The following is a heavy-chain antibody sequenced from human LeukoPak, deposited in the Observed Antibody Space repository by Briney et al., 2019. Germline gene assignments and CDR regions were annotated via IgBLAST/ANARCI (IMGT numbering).Heavy chain of an antibody. CDR1: GGSISYYY. J-gene: IGHJ4*02. V-gene: IGHV4-59*08. CDR2: IYYSGST. CDR3: ARFVVPAACFDY. D-gene: IGHD2-2*01. Sequence: PSETLSLTCTVSGGSISYYYWSWIRQPPGKALELIGYIYYSGSTNYNPSLKSRVTISVDMSKNQFSLKLSSVTAADTAVYYCARFVVPAACFDYWGQGTLVTVSS.